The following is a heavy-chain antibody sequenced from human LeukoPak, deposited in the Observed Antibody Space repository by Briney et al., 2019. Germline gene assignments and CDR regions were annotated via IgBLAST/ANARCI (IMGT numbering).Heavy chain of an antibody. D-gene: IGHD4-17*01. Sequence: GGSLRLSCAASGFTFSSYGMHWVRQAPGKGLEWVAVISYDGSSKYDADSVKGRFTISRDNSKNTLYLQMNSLRAEDTAVYYCARGTTMTTPGDYWGQGTLVTVSS. V-gene: IGHV3-30*19. CDR2: ISYDGSSK. J-gene: IGHJ4*02. CDR1: GFTFSSYG. CDR3: ARGTTMTTPGDY.